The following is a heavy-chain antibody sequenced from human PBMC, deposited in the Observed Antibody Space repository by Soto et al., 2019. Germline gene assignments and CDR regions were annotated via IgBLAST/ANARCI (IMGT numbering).Heavy chain of an antibody. CDR3: AKDAAFDI. CDR2: ISYDGTNK. Sequence: PGGSLRLSCAASGFTFSSYGMHWVRQAPGKGLAWVAVISYDGTNKYYADSVKGRFTISRDNSKNTLYLQMNSLRAEDTAVYYCAKDAAFDIWGQGTRVNVSS. CDR1: GFTFSSYG. J-gene: IGHJ3*02. V-gene: IGHV3-30*18.